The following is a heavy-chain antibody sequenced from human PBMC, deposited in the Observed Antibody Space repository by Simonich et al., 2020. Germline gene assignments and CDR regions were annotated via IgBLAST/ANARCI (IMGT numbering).Heavy chain of an antibody. Sequence: EVQLVESGGGMVKPGGSLRLSCAASGFTFSSDSMNWVSQDPGKGLEWVSSISSSSSYIYDADSVKVRFTIPRDNAKTSLYLQMDSLRAEDTAVYYCARWIAVAGTGAYGMDVWGQGTTVTVSS. CDR3: ARWIAVAGTGAYGMDV. CDR1: GFTFSSDS. J-gene: IGHJ6*02. V-gene: IGHV3-21*01. D-gene: IGHD6-19*01. CDR2: ISSSSSYI.